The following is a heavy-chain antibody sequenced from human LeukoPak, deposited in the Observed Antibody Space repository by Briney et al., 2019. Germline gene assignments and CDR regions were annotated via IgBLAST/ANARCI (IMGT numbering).Heavy chain of an antibody. CDR1: GYTFTSYG. CDR3: ARGGLAAAGKGGFDP. J-gene: IGHJ5*02. V-gene: IGHV1-18*01. CDR2: ISAYNGNT. Sequence: ASVKVSCKASGYTFTSYGISWVRQAPGQGLEWMGWISAYNGNTNYAQKLQGRVIMTTDTSTSTAYKELRSLRSDDTAVYYCARGGLAAAGKGGFDPWGQGTLVTVSS. D-gene: IGHD6-13*01.